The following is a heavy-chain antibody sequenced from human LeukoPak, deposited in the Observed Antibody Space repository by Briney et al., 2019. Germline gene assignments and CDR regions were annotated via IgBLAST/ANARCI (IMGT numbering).Heavy chain of an antibody. Sequence: SETLSLTCAVYGGSFSGYYWSWIRQPPGKGLEWIGEINHSGSTNYNPSLKSRVTISVDTSKNQFSLKLSSVTAADTAVYYCARDYQTDAFDIGGKGTMVTVSS. CDR1: GGSFSGYY. CDR3: ARDYQTDAFDI. CDR2: INHSGST. J-gene: IGHJ3*02. D-gene: IGHD3-10*01. V-gene: IGHV4-34*01.